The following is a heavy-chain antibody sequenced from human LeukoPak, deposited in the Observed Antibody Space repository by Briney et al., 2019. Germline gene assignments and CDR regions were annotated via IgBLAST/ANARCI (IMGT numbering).Heavy chain of an antibody. V-gene: IGHV4-59*01. J-gene: IGHJ4*02. CDR3: ARVGYRPRYCSSTRCYNPINYYFDY. CDR1: GGSISSYY. D-gene: IGHD2-2*02. CDR2: IYYSGST. Sequence: SETLSLTCTVSGGSISSYYWSWIRQPPGKGLEWIGYIYYSGSTNYNPSLKSRVTISVDTSKNQFSLKLSSVTAADTAVYYCARVGYRPRYCSSTRCYNPINYYFDYWGQGTLVTVSS.